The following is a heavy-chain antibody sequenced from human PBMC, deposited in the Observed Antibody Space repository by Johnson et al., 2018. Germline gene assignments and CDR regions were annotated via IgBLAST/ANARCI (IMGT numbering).Heavy chain of an antibody. CDR1: GFTVSSNY. J-gene: IGHJ3*02. CDR3: AREPPDGDYYDSSGYYLSFDI. Sequence: VQLVESGGGLIQPGGSXRLSCAASGFTVSSNYMSWVRQAPGKGLEWVAVLYSGGSPYYADSVKGRFTISRDHSKNTLYLQMNSLRAEDTAVYYCAREPPDGDYYDSSGYYLSFDIWSQGTMVTVSS. D-gene: IGHD3-22*01. V-gene: IGHV3-53*01. CDR2: LYSGGSP.